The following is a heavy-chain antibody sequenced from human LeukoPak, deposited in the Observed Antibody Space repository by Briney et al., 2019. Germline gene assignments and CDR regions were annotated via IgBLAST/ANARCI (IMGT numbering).Heavy chain of an antibody. CDR3: ARDPSDYDILTDADY. Sequence: SETLSLTCAVYGGSFSGYYWSWIRQPPGKGLEWIGEINHGGSTNYNPSLKSRVTISLDTSKNQFSLKLSSVTAADTAVYYCARDPSDYDILTDADYWGQGTLVTVSS. V-gene: IGHV4-34*01. J-gene: IGHJ4*02. D-gene: IGHD3-9*01. CDR1: GGSFSGYY. CDR2: INHGGST.